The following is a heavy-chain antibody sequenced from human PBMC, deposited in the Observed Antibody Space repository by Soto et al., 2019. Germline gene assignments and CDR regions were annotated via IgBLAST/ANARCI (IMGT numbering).Heavy chain of an antibody. D-gene: IGHD3-22*01. CDR3: AKDLREGGYYYDSSGYYYPGYPYCMDV. Sequence: GGSLRLSCAASGFTFSSSGMHWVRQAPGKGLERVAVILYDGSNKYYADSVKGRFTISRDNSKNTLYLQMNILRAEDTAVYYCAKDLREGGYYYDSSGYYYPGYPYCMDVRGQGTTVTGS. V-gene: IGHV3-30*18. CDR2: ILYDGSNK. CDR1: GFTFSSSG. J-gene: IGHJ6*02.